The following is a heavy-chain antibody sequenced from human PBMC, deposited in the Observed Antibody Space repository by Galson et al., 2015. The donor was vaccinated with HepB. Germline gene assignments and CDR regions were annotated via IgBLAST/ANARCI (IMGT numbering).Heavy chain of an antibody. J-gene: IGHJ6*02. V-gene: IGHV3-23*01. CDR1: GFTFSSYA. D-gene: IGHD3-10*01. CDR2: ISGSGGST. Sequence: SLRLSCAASGFTFSSYAMSWVRQAPGKGLEWVSGISGSGGSTYYADSVKGRFTISRDNSKNTLYLQMNSLRAEDTAVYYCAKEEVDSYGSGSYYSNYYGMDVWGQGTTVTVSS. CDR3: AKEEVDSYGSGSYYSNYYGMDV.